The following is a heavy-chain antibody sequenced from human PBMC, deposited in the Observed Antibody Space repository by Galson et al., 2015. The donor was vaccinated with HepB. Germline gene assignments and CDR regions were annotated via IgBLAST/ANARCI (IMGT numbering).Heavy chain of an antibody. V-gene: IGHV3-21*01. CDR3: ARDRSSGYSYGFDY. J-gene: IGHJ4*02. CDR2: ISSSSSYI. D-gene: IGHD5-18*01. CDR1: GFTFSSYS. Sequence: SLRLSCAASGFTFSSYSMNWVRQAPGKGLEWVSSISSSSSYIYYADSVKGRFTISRDNAKNSLYLQMNSLRAEDTAVYYCARDRSSGYSYGFDYWGQGTLVTVSP.